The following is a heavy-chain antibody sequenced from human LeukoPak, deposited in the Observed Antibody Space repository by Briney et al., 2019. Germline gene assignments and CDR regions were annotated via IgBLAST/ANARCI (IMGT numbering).Heavy chain of an antibody. J-gene: IGHJ4*02. Sequence: SGPTLVKPTQTLTLTCTFSGFSLSTSGVGVGWIRQPPGKALEWLALLYWDDDERYSPSLKSRLTITKDTSKNQVVLTMTNMDPVDTATYYCAHRAVRFLWFGELLDYFDYWGQGTLVTVSS. CDR3: AHRAVRFLWFGELLDYFDY. V-gene: IGHV2-5*02. CDR1: GFSLSTSGVG. CDR2: LYWDDDE. D-gene: IGHD3-10*01.